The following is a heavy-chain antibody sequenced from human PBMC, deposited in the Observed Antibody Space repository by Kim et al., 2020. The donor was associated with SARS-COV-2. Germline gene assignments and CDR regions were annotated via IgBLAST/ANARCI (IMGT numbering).Heavy chain of an antibody. CDR3: AKAGAPAYYDGTLYSYYGMDV. CDR1: GFTFSSYG. CDR2: ISYDGSNK. V-gene: IGHV3-30*18. Sequence: GGSLRLSCAASGFTFSSYGMHWVRQAPGKGLEWVAVISYDGSNKYYADSVKGRFTISRDNSKNTLYLQMNSLRAEDTAVYYCAKAGAPAYYDGTLYSYYGMDVWGQGTTVTVSS. J-gene: IGHJ6*02. D-gene: IGHD3-3*01.